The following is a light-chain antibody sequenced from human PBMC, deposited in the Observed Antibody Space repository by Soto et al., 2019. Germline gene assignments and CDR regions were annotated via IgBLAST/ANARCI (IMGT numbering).Light chain of an antibody. CDR2: DAS. CDR3: QQRSNWPLT. Sequence: EIVLTQSPATLSVSPGERATLSCLASQSVSSYLAWYQQKPGQAPRLLIYDASNRATGIPARFSGSGSGTDFTLTISSLEPADFAVYYCQQRSNWPLTFGGGTKVDIK. CDR1: QSVSSY. V-gene: IGKV3-11*01. J-gene: IGKJ4*01.